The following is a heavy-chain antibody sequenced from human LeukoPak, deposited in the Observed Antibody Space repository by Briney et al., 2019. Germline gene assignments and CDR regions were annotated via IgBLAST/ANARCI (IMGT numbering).Heavy chain of an antibody. V-gene: IGHV3-48*02. Sequence: PGGSLRLSCAASGFTFSSYWMSWVRQAPGKGLEWLSFIHHASSPIYYADSVKGRFTVSRDNAENSLYLQMNSLREEDTAVYSCVRDRLGGAFDIWGQGTMVTVSS. CDR2: IHHASSPI. D-gene: IGHD3-16*01. CDR3: VRDRLGGAFDI. J-gene: IGHJ3*02. CDR1: GFTFSSYW.